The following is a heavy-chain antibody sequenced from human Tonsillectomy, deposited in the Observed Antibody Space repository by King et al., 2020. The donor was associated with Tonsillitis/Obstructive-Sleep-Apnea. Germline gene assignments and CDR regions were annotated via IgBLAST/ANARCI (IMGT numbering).Heavy chain of an antibody. Sequence: QLQLQESGPGLVKPSETLSLTCTVSGGSISSYYWSWIRQPPGKGLEWIGYIYYSGSTNYNPSLKSRVTISVDTSKNPFSLKPGSVTAADTAVYYCAREKYCSSTSCYIWYFDLWGRGTLVTVSS. J-gene: IGHJ2*01. CDR3: AREKYCSSTSCYIWYFDL. CDR1: GGSISSYY. V-gene: IGHV4-59*01. D-gene: IGHD2-2*02. CDR2: IYYSGST.